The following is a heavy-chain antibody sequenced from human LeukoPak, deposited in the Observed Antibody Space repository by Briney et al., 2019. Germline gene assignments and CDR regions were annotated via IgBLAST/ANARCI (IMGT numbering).Heavy chain of an antibody. CDR1: GGSFSGYY. Sequence: SETLSLTCAVYGGSFSGYYWSWIRQPPGKGLEWIGEINHSGSTNYNPPLKSRVTISVDTSKNQFSLKLSSVTAADTAVYYCARSSSSVWGQGTLVTVSS. CDR2: INHSGST. CDR3: ARSSSSV. V-gene: IGHV4-34*01. J-gene: IGHJ4*02.